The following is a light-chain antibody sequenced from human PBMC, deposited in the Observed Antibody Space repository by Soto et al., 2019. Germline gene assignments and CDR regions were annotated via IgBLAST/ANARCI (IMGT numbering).Light chain of an antibody. Sequence: DIQMTQSPSSLSASVGDRVTITCRASQSISIYLNWYQQKPGKAPNLLIYGSFTLQSGVPSRFSGSGSGTDFTLTISSLQPEDFAPYYCQQSYSPRLAFGGGTKVEI. J-gene: IGKJ4*01. CDR2: GSF. V-gene: IGKV1-39*01. CDR1: QSISIY. CDR3: QQSYSPRLA.